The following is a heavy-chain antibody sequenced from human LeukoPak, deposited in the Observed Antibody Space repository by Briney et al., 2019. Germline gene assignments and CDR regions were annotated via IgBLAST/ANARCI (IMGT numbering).Heavy chain of an antibody. V-gene: IGHV4-39*01. Sequence: SETLSLTCTVSGGSINSSSYYWGWIRQPPGKGLEWIGSIFYSGNTYDNPSLKSRVTISVDTSKNQFSLKLNSVTAADTAVYYCARQGGYLYWGQGTLVTVSS. CDR1: GGSINSSSYY. J-gene: IGHJ4*02. D-gene: IGHD5-18*01. CDR2: IFYSGNT. CDR3: ARQGGYLY.